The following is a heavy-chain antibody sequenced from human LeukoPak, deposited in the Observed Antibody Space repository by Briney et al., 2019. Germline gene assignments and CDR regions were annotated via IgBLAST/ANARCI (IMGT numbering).Heavy chain of an antibody. CDR3: ARVGYDY. Sequence: PGGSLRLSCAASGFTFSSYEMNWVRQAPGKGLEWLSYISGSGRTVYYADSVKGRFTISRDNAKNSLYLQMNSLGAEDTAVYYCARVGYDYWGQGTLVTVSS. CDR1: GFTFSSYE. D-gene: IGHD3-16*01. V-gene: IGHV3-48*03. CDR2: ISGSGRTV. J-gene: IGHJ4*02.